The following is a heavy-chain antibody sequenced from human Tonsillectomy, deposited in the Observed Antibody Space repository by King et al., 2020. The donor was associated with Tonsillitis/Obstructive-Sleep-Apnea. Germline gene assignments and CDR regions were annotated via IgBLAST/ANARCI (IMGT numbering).Heavy chain of an antibody. CDR2: IYPGDSDT. CDR3: ARGDDTSGYYYGSFDY. V-gene: IGHV5-51*03. Sequence: QLVQSGAEVKKPGESLKISCKASAYTFTDYWIGWVRQMPGKGLEWMGFIYPGDSDTRYSPSFQGQVTTSADKSISTAYLQWSRLKASDTAMYYCARGDDTSGYYYGSFDYWGQGTLVTVSS. J-gene: IGHJ4*02. CDR1: AYTFTDYW. D-gene: IGHD3-22*01.